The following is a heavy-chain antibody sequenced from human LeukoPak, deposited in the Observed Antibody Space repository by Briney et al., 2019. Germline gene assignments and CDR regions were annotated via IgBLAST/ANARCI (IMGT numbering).Heavy chain of an antibody. J-gene: IGHJ3*02. D-gene: IGHD3-10*01. CDR1: GGSISSSSYY. CDR2: IYYSGST. Sequence: PSETLSLTCTVSGGSISSSSYYWGWLRQPPGKGLEWIGSIYYSGSTYYNPSLKSRVTISVDTSKNQFSLKLSSVTAADTAVYYCARGETPRAFDIWGQGTMVTVSS. CDR3: ARGETPRAFDI. V-gene: IGHV4-39*01.